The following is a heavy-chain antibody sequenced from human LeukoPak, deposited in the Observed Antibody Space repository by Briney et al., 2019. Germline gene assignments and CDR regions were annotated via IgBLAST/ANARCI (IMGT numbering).Heavy chain of an antibody. J-gene: IGHJ4*02. V-gene: IGHV3-33*01. CDR1: GFAFSSYG. D-gene: IGHD6-19*01. CDR3: TILAVASDFDY. CDR2: IWYDGRDK. Sequence: VGSLRLSCAVSGFAFSSYGMHWVRQAPGRGLEWVAVIWYDGRDKYYGDSVKGRFTISRDNSKNTLYLQMNSLRAEDTAVCYCTILAVASDFDYWGQGTLVTVSS.